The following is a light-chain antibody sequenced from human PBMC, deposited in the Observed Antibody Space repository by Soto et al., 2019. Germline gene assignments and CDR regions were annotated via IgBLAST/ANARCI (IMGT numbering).Light chain of an antibody. J-gene: IGKJ2*03. CDR1: QTVRTN. V-gene: IGKV3-15*01. Sequence: EIVLSQSPATLYVSPGERVALSCRASQTVRTNLAWYQQKPGQPPRLLIYDASTRATGVTARFSGSGSGTDFTLTISSLQSEYVAVYFCHQYIEYMKRFGQGTKLEIK. CDR3: HQYIEYMKR. CDR2: DAS.